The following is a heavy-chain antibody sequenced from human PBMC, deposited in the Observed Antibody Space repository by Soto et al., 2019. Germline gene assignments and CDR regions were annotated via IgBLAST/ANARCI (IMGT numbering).Heavy chain of an antibody. CDR2: IGASGQER. Sequence: EVQLLEAGGGLVPAGGSLRLSCEDSRFSFNSYSMTWVRQAPGKGLEWVSAIGASGQERVYADSVKGRFTISRDNSKNTLYLQLVNLRAEDTARYYCVRGGWGSVLDVWGEGTAVTVSS. V-gene: IGHV3-23*01. CDR3: VRGGWGSVLDV. J-gene: IGHJ6*04. CDR1: RFSFNSYS. D-gene: IGHD7-27*01.